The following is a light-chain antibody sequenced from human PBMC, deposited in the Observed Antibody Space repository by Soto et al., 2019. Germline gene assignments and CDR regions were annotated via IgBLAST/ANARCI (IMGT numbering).Light chain of an antibody. Sequence: QSALTQPASVSGSPGQSITISCTGTSSDVGGYNYVSWYQQHPGKAPKLMIYEVSNRPSGVSYRFSGSKSGNTASLTISGLQAEDEADYHCSSYTSTSTLVFGGETKVTVL. CDR2: EVS. CDR1: SSDVGGYNY. CDR3: SSYTSTSTLV. V-gene: IGLV2-14*01. J-gene: IGLJ3*02.